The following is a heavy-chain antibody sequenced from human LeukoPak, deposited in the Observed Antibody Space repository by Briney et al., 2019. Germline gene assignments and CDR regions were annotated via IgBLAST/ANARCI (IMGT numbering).Heavy chain of an antibody. CDR3: ARGGEPQGIVDY. Sequence: SETLSLTCTVSGGSISSYYWSWIRQPPGKGLEWIGYIYYSGSTNYNPSLKSRVTISVDTSKNQFSLKLSSVTAADTAAYYCARGGEPQGIVDYWGQGTLVTVSS. J-gene: IGHJ4*02. D-gene: IGHD2-21*01. CDR1: GGSISSYY. V-gene: IGHV4-59*01. CDR2: IYYSGST.